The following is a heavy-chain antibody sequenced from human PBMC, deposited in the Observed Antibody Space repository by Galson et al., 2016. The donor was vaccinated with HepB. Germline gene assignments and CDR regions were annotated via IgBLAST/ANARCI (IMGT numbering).Heavy chain of an antibody. CDR2: IHYTGTT. V-gene: IGHV4-59*01. CDR1: GGSISGYY. D-gene: IGHD4-11*01. CDR3: ARKYSRFWFDS. J-gene: IGHJ5*01. Sequence: SETLSLTCTVSGGSISGYYWSWLRQPPRKGPEWIGYIHYTGTTNYNPSLESRVTISVDTSENRFSLTVRSVTAADTAVYYCARKYSRFWFDSWGQGTLVAVSS.